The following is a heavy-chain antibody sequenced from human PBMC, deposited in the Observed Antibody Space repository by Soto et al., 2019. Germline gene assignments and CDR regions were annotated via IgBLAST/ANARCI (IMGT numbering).Heavy chain of an antibody. CDR3: ARAGRMSQFDY. CDR1: GGSISSGYH. Sequence: SETLSLTCTVSGGSISSGYHWAWIRQPPGMRLEWVASIFHTGTTYYNPSLTSRVTISVDTSRNQFSLKLTSVTAADSAVYYWARAGRMSQFDYWGQGPRVTVSS. CDR2: IFHTGTT. V-gene: IGHV4-38-2*02. D-gene: IGHD2-8*02. J-gene: IGHJ4*02.